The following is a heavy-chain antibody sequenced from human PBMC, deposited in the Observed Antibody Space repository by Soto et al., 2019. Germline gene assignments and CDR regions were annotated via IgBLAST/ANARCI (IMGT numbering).Heavy chain of an antibody. J-gene: IGHJ4*02. V-gene: IGHV3-9*01. CDR1: GFTFDDYA. Sequence: EVQLVESGGGLVQPGSSLRLSCAASGFTFDDYAMHWVRQAPGKGLEWVSGISWNSGSIGYADSVKGRFTISRDNAKNSLYLQMNSLRAEDTALYYCAKVRLHKDPGRLGYYFDYWGQGTLVTVSS. CDR2: ISWNSGSI. D-gene: IGHD6-25*01. CDR3: AKVRLHKDPGRLGYYFDY.